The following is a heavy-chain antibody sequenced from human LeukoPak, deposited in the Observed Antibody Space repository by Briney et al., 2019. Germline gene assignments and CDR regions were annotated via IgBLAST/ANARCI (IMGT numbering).Heavy chain of an antibody. D-gene: IGHD5-18*01. CDR2: ISSSSSYI. CDR1: GFTFSSYS. J-gene: IGHJ5*02. CDR3: ARIYGAMALGGFDP. Sequence: PGGSLRLSCAASGFTFSSYSMNWVRQAPGKGLEWVSSISSSSSYIYYADSVKGRFTISRDNAKNSLCLQMNSLRAEDTAVYYCARIYGAMALGGFDPWGQGTLVTVSS. V-gene: IGHV3-21*01.